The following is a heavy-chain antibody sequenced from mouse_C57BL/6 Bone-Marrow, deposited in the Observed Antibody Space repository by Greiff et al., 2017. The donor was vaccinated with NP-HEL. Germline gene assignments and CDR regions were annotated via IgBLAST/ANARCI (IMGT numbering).Heavy chain of an antibody. CDR1: GFTFSDYY. D-gene: IGHD1-1*01. V-gene: IGHV5-16*01. CDR2: INYDGSST. Sequence: EVKLMESEGGLVQPGRSMKLSCTASGFTFSDYYMAWVRQVPEKGLEWVANINYDGSSTYYLDSLKSRFIISRDNAKNILYLQMSSLKSEDTATYYCARDQDGSSPYWYFDVWGTGTTVTVSS. CDR3: ARDQDGSSPYWYFDV. J-gene: IGHJ1*03.